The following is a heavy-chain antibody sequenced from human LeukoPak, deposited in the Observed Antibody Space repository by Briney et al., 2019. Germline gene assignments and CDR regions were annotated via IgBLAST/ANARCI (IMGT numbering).Heavy chain of an antibody. CDR3: ARDRIAAAGRSGYFDY. D-gene: IGHD6-13*01. Sequence: PSETLSLTCTVSGGSISSSSYYWGWIRQPPGKGLEWIGSIYYSGSTYYNPSLKSRVTISVDTSKNQFSLKLSSVTAADTAVYYCARDRIAAAGRSGYFDYWGQGTLVTVSS. CDR2: IYYSGST. CDR1: GGSISSSSYY. V-gene: IGHV4-39*07. J-gene: IGHJ4*02.